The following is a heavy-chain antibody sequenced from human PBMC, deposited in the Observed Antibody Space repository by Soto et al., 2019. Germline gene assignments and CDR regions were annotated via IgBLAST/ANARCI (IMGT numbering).Heavy chain of an antibody. CDR1: GFTFSNAW. D-gene: IGHD3-9*01. CDR3: TTEAYYDILTGYLSYFQH. J-gene: IGHJ1*01. Sequence: GGSLRLSCAASGFTFSNAWMNWVRQAPGKGLEWVGRIKSKTDGGTTDYAAPVKGRFTISRDDSKNTLYLQMNSLKTEDTAVYYCTTEAYYDILTGYLSYFQHWGQGTLVTVSS. V-gene: IGHV3-15*07. CDR2: IKSKTDGGTT.